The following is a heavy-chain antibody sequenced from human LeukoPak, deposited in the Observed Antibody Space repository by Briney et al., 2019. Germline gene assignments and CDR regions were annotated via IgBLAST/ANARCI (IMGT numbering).Heavy chain of an antibody. CDR3: ARGFSSGYYYY. V-gene: IGHV3-20*04. Sequence: GGSLRLSCAASGFTFDDYGMSWVRQAPGKGLEWVSGINWNGGSTGYADSVKGRFTISRDNARNSLYLQTNSLRAEDTALYYCARGFSSGYYYYWGQGTLVTVSS. J-gene: IGHJ4*02. D-gene: IGHD3-22*01. CDR1: GFTFDDYG. CDR2: INWNGGST.